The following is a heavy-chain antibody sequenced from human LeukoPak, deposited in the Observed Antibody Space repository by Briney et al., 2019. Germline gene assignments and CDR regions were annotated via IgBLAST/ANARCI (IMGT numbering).Heavy chain of an antibody. CDR1: GFTFSSYS. CDR2: ISYDGSNK. Sequence: GGSLRLSCAASGFTFSSYSMHWVHQAPGKGLEWVAVISYDGSNKYNADSVKGRFTISRDNSKNTLYLQMNSLRREDTAEYYCARAEYDRSGSIYYYYGMDIWGQGTTVTVSS. D-gene: IGHD3-22*01. J-gene: IGHJ6*02. V-gene: IGHV3-30-3*01. CDR3: ARAEYDRSGSIYYYYGMDI.